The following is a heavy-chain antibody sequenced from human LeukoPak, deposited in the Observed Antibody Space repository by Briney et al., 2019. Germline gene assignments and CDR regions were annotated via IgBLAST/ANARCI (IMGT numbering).Heavy chain of an antibody. CDR1: GGSFSGYY. Sequence: SETLSLTCAVYGGSFSGYYWSWIRQPPGKGLEWIGEINHSGSTNYNPSLKSRVTISVDTSKNQFSLKLSSVTAADTAVYYCARGLYGNRFYRFYYYYYMDVWDKGTTVTVSS. CDR2: INHSGST. V-gene: IGHV4-34*01. J-gene: IGHJ6*03. D-gene: IGHD4-23*01. CDR3: ARGLYGNRFYRFYYYYYMDV.